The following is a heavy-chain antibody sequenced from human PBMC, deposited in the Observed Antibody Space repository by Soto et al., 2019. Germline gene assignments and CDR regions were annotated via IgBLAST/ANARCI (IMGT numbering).Heavy chain of an antibody. CDR1: GFTVSSNY. CDR3: ARTKGVQDYYGTDV. CDR2: IYSGGST. V-gene: IGHV3-53*01. J-gene: IGHJ6*02. Sequence: GGSLRLSCAASGFTVSSNYMSWVRQAPGKGLEWVSVIYSGGSTYYADSVKGRFTISRDNSKNTLYLQMNSLRAEDTAVYYCARTKGVQDYYGTDVWGQGTTVTVSS. D-gene: IGHD1-1*01.